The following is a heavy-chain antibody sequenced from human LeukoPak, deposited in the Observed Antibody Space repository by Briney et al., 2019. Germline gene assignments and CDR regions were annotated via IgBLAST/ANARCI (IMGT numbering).Heavy chain of an antibody. CDR3: ARDLGPPGSSSWWAGYYYGMDV. D-gene: IGHD6-13*01. J-gene: IGHJ6*02. CDR2: ISSSGSTI. CDR1: GFTFSDYY. Sequence: PGGSLRLSCAASGFTFSDYYMSWIRQAPGKGLEWVSYISSSGSTIYYADSVKGRFTISRDNAKNSLYLQMNSLRAEDTAVYYCARDLGPPGSSSWWAGYYYGMDVWGQGTLVTVSS. V-gene: IGHV3-11*04.